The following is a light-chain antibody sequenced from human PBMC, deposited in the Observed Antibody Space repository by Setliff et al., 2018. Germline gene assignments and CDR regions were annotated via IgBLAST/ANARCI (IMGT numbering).Light chain of an antibody. Sequence: QSVLTQPPSASGTPGQRVTISCSGSSSNIGSNYVYWYRQLPGTAPKLLIYRNNQRPSGVPDRFSGSKSGTSASLAISGLRSEDEADYYCAAWDDSLSGLVFGTGTKVTV. V-gene: IGLV1-47*01. CDR2: RNN. CDR1: SSNIGSNY. J-gene: IGLJ1*01. CDR3: AAWDDSLSGLV.